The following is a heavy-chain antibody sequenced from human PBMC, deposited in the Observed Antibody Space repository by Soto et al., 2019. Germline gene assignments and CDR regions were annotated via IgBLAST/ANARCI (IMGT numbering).Heavy chain of an antibody. CDR1: GGTFSSYA. J-gene: IGHJ6*02. CDR2: IIPIFGTA. V-gene: IGHV1-69*01. CDR3: ALPDDYCGGDRYRYGMDV. D-gene: IGHD2-21*02. Sequence: QVQLVQSGAEVKKPGSSVKVSCKASGGTFSSYAISWVRQAPGQGLEWMGGIIPIFGTANYAQKFQGRVTITADESTSTAYMELSSLRSEDTAVYYCALPDDYCGGDRYRYGMDVWGQGTTVTVSS.